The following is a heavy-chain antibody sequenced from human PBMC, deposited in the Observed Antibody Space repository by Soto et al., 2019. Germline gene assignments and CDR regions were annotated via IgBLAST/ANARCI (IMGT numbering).Heavy chain of an antibody. CDR1: GYTFTSYG. CDR2: ISANNGNT. CDR3: ARVRGSYALDY. D-gene: IGHD1-26*01. V-gene: IGHV1-18*01. J-gene: IGHJ4*02. Sequence: QVQLVQSGAEVKKPGASVKVSCKASGYTFTSYGISWVRQAPGQGLEWMGWISANNGNTNYAQKLQGRVTMTTDTTTSPAYMELRSLTSDHTDVYYCARVRGSYALDYWGQGPLVTVSP.